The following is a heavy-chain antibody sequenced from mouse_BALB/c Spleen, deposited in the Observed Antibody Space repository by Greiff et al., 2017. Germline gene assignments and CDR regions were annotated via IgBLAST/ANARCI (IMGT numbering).Heavy chain of an antibody. Sequence: EVQLVESGGGLVKPGGSLKLSCAASGFTFSSYAMSWVRQTPEKRLEWVASISSGGSTYYPDSVKGRFTISRDNARNILYLQMSSLRSEDTAMYYCARTTMITTGGVFDYWGQGTTLTVSS. D-gene: IGHD2-4*01. CDR2: ISSGGST. J-gene: IGHJ2*01. CDR3: ARTTMITTGGVFDY. CDR1: GFTFSSYA. V-gene: IGHV5-6-5*01.